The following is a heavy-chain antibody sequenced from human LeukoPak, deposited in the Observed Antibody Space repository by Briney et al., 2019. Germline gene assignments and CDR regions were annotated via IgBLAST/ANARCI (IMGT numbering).Heavy chain of an antibody. J-gene: IGHJ4*02. CDR1: GFIFSGYY. V-gene: IGHV3-53*01. Sequence: GSLRLSCATSGFIFSGYYMSWVRQAPGKGLEWVSIIYSGGNTYYADSVKGRFTISRDNSKNTLYLQMNSLRVEDTAVYYCAGSGRAALFDYWGQGTLVTVSS. CDR3: AGSGRAALFDY. D-gene: IGHD6-6*01. CDR2: IYSGGNT.